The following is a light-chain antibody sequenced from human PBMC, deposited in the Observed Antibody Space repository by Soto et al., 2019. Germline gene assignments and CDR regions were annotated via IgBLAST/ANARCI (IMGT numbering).Light chain of an antibody. CDR3: SSYISGSTPYV. CDR1: SSDVGDYNY. V-gene: IGLV2-14*01. CDR2: DVS. Sequence: QSALTQPASVSGSPGQSITISCTGTSSDVGDYNYVSWYQQHPGKAPKLIIYDVSNRPSGVSNRFSGSKSGNTASLTISGFRAEDEADYYCSSYISGSTPYVFGTGTKLTVL. J-gene: IGLJ1*01.